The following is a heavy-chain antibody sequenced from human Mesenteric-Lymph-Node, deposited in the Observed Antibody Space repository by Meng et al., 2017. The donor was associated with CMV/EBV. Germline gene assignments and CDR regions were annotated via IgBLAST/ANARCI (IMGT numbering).Heavy chain of an antibody. CDR2: ISSSGSTI. Sequence: GESLKISCAASGFTFSSYEMNWVRQALGKGLEWVSYISSSGSTIYYADSVKGRFTISRDNAKNSLYLQMNSLRAEDTAVYYCARRRPYGDYDYWGQGTLVTVSS. D-gene: IGHD4-17*01. V-gene: IGHV3-48*03. J-gene: IGHJ4*02. CDR3: ARRRPYGDYDY. CDR1: GFTFSSYE.